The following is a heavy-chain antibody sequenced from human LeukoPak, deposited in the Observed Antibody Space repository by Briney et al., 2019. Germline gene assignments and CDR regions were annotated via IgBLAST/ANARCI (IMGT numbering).Heavy chain of an antibody. V-gene: IGHV1-69*13. CDR2: IIPIFGTA. CDR3: ARVGGVLVGDDYYYYMDV. J-gene: IGHJ6*03. D-gene: IGHD2-8*01. Sequence: SVKVSCKASGGTFSSYAISWVRQAPGQGLEWMGGIIPIFGTANYAQKFQGRVTITADESTSTAYMELSSLRSEDTAVFYCARVGGVLVGDDYYYYMDVWGKGTTVTISS. CDR1: GGTFSSYA.